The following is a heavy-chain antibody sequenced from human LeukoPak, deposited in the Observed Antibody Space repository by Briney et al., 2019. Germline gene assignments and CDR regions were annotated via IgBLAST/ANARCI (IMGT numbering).Heavy chain of an antibody. J-gene: IGHJ4*02. Sequence: PGGSLRLSCAASGFTFSSYAMSWVRQAPGKGPEWVSGIIGSGGSTYYRDSVKGRFTISRDNSKNTLYLQMNSLRAEDTAIYCCAREKEPIGYFDYWGQGTLVTVSS. CDR2: IIGSGGST. D-gene: IGHD1-14*01. CDR3: AREKEPIGYFDY. V-gene: IGHV3-23*01. CDR1: GFTFSSYA.